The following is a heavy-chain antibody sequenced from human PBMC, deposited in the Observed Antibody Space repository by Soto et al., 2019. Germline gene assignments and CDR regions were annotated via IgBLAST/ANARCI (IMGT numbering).Heavy chain of an antibody. CDR2: IDPSSGST. CDR1: GYSFTKFY. J-gene: IGHJ6*02. V-gene: IGHV1-46*03. CDR3: TRIYGSGTQNFYYGMDV. Sequence: QEQLVQSGAEVKKPGASVKVSCKASGYSFTKFYVHWVRQAPGQGLEWMGIIDPSSGSTNYAQKFHGRVTLTRDTSTSTVYMDLRTLRSEDTAMYYCTRIYGSGTQNFYYGMDVWGQGTTVTVSS. D-gene: IGHD3-10*01.